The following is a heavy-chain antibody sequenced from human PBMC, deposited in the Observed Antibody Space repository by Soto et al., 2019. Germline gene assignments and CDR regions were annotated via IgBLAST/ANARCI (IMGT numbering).Heavy chain of an antibody. V-gene: IGHV3-30-3*01. D-gene: IGHD2-15*01. J-gene: IGHJ6*02. CDR1: GFIFGNYA. CDR2: ISPDESNK. CDR3: ARVPGYCGGSSCYGDYYYGMDV. Sequence: QVQLVESGGGLVRLGGPPGLSCGASGFIFGNYARYWVRQAPGKGRGWGAVISPDESNKYYADSVKGRFTISRDNSKNTLYLQMNSLRAEDTAMYYCARVPGYCGGSSCYGDYYYGMDVWGQGTTVTVSS.